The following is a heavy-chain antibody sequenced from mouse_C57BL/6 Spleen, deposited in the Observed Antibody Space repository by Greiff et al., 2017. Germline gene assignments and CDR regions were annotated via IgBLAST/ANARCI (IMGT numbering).Heavy chain of an antibody. CDR2: ICPGSGNT. V-gene: IGHV1-66*01. D-gene: IGHD3-3*01. CDR1: GYTFTSYY. J-gene: IGHJ2*01. Sequence: VQLHQSGPELVKPGASVKISCKASGYTFTSYYIHWVKQRPGQGLEWIGWICPGSGNTKYNEKFKGKATLTADTSSSTAYMQLSSLTSADSAVCYCAGWGGGPFDDWGQGTTLTVSS. CDR3: AGWGGGPFDD.